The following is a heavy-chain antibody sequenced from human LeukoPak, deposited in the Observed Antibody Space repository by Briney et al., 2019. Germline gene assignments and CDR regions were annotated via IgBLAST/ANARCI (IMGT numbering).Heavy chain of an antibody. Sequence: SETLSLTCTVSGGSINSSSYYWGWVRQPPGKGLEWIGSIYYSGSTYYNPSLKSRVTISVDTSKNQFSLKLSSVTAADTAVYYCARIHRDSGSPTWFYWGQGTLVTVSS. V-gene: IGHV4-39*07. J-gene: IGHJ4*02. CDR2: IYYSGST. CDR3: ARIHRDSGSPTWFY. D-gene: IGHD3-10*01. CDR1: GGSINSSSYY.